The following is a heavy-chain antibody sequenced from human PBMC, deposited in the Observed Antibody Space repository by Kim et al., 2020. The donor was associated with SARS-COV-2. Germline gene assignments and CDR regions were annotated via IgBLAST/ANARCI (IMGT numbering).Heavy chain of an antibody. CDR3: AAAYVYYYYGKAV. Sequence: SVKVSCKASGFTFTSSAVQWVRQARGQRLEWIGWIAAGRGNTNYAQKFQGRVTITRDMSTSTAYMELSSLRSEDTAVYYCAAAYVYYYYGKAVCGHGTT. CDR1: GFTFTSSA. J-gene: IGHJ6*02. D-gene: IGHD3-10*02. CDR2: IAAGRGNT. V-gene: IGHV1-58*01.